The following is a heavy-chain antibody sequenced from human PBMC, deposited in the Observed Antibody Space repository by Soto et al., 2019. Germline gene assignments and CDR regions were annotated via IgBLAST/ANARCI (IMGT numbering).Heavy chain of an antibody. Sequence: ESGGGVVQPGRSLRLSCAASGFTFSSYGMHWVRQAPGKGLEWVVVIWYDGSNKYYADSVKGRFTISRDNSKNTLYLQMNSLRAEDTAVYYCARDGYCSGGSCYSVPVFDYWGQGTLVTVSS. V-gene: IGHV3-33*01. CDR1: GFTFSSYG. D-gene: IGHD2-15*01. CDR2: IWYDGSNK. J-gene: IGHJ4*02. CDR3: ARDGYCSGGSCYSVPVFDY.